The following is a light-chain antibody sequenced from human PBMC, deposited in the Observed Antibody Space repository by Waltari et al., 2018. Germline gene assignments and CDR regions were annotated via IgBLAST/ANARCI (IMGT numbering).Light chain of an antibody. CDR1: TRDDGRSQF. V-gene: IGLV2-14*01. Sequence: QSALTPPASAPGSLGQPIHTPCPEPTRDDGRSQFAPRYQHHPGRDPKLLIYEVSNRPSGVSNRFSGSKSGNTAFLTVSGLQAEDEADYYCSAYTSITSFCVFGTGTKVTVL. CDR2: EVS. J-gene: IGLJ1*01. CDR3: SAYTSITSFCV.